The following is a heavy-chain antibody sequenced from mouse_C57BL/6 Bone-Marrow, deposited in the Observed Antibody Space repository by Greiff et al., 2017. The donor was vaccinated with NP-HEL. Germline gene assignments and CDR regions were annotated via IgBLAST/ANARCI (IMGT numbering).Heavy chain of an antibody. CDR3: TPGVTTKAWFAY. V-gene: IGHV14-4*01. J-gene: IGHJ3*01. CDR2: IDPENGDT. D-gene: IGHD2-2*01. CDR1: GFNIKDDY. Sequence: VQLQQPGAELVRPGASVKLSCTASGFNIKDDYMHWVKQRPEQGLEWIGWIDPENGDTEYASKFQGKATITADTSSNTAYLQLSSLTSEDTAVYYCTPGVTTKAWFAYWGQGTLVTVSA.